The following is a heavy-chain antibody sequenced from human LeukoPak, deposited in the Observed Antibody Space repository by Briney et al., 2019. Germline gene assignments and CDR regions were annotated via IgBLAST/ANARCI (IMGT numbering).Heavy chain of an antibody. CDR3: AKTPPYYYDSSGYYYDENFQH. V-gene: IGHV3-23*01. D-gene: IGHD3-22*01. CDR1: GFTFSSYA. CDR2: ISGSGGST. Sequence: GGSLRLSCAASGFTFSSYAMSWVRQAPGKGLEWVSAISGSGGSTYYADSVRGRFTISRDNSKNTLYLQMNSLRAEDTAVYYCAKTPPYYYDSSGYYYDENFQHWGQGTLVTVSS. J-gene: IGHJ1*01.